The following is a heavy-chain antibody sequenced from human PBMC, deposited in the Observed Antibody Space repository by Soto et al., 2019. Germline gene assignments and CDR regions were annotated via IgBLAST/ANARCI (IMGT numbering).Heavy chain of an antibody. D-gene: IGHD4-17*01. Sequence: PGGSLRLSCAASGFTFSNYAISWVRQAPGKGLEWVSSISGSGGSTYYADSVKGRFTISRDNSKNTLYLQMNRLRAEDTAVYYCAKYSGHYERYGVYYGMDVWGQGTTVTVSS. CDR2: ISGSGGST. CDR1: GFTFSNYA. V-gene: IGHV3-23*01. CDR3: AKYSGHYERYGVYYGMDV. J-gene: IGHJ6*02.